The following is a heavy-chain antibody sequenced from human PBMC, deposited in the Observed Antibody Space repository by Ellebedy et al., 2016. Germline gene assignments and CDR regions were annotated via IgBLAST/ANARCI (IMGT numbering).Heavy chain of an antibody. CDR3: ASLRGGGYYYYYMDV. Sequence: SVKVSCXASGGTFSSYAISLVRQAPGQGLEWMGGIIPIFGTANYAQKFQGRVTITADESTSTAYMELSSLRSEDTAVYYCASLRGGGYYYYYMDVWGKGTTVTVSS. D-gene: IGHD2-15*01. CDR1: GGTFSSYA. V-gene: IGHV1-69*13. J-gene: IGHJ6*03. CDR2: IIPIFGTA.